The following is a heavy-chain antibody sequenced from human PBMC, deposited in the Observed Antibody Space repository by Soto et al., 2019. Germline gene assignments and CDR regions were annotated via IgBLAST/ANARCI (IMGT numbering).Heavy chain of an antibody. CDR1: GGTFRTES. D-gene: IGHD4-17*01. CDR2: ILPFFGTA. V-gene: IGHV1-69*05. J-gene: IGHJ3*01. CDR3: PRVHEYGGTSDAFDA. Sequence: QVHLVQSGAEVKKPGSSVKVSCKYSGGTFRTESINWVRQAPGQGLEWMGGILPFFGTADYGTRFQGRVTITTDGAMTPAYMEIGRLAAQDTAVYCWPRVHEYGGTSDAFDAWGQGTMVTVSS.